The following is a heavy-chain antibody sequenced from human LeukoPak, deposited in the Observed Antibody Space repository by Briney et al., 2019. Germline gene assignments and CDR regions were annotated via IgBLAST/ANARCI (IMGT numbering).Heavy chain of an antibody. V-gene: IGHV1-18*01. D-gene: IGHD2-2*01. J-gene: IGHJ4*02. CDR3: ARHQTELVDIVVVPAAMPFDY. CDR1: GHTFTSYG. CDR2: ISAYNGNT. Sequence: SVEVSCKASGHTFTSYGISWVRQAPGQGLEWMGWISAYNGNTNYAQKLQGRVTMTTDTSTSTAYMELRSLRSDDTAVYYCARHQTELVDIVVVPAAMPFDYWGQGTLVTVSS.